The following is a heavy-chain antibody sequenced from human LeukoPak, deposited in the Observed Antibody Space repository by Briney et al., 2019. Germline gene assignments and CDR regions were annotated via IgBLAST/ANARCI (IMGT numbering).Heavy chain of an antibody. Sequence: GRSLRLSCAASGFTFSSYGMHWVRQAPGKGLEWVAVISYDGSNKYYADSVKGRFTISRDNPKNTLYLQMNSLRAEDTAVYYCARDGAYYGDYDDWGQGTLVTVSS. CDR3: ARDGAYYGDYDD. D-gene: IGHD4-17*01. V-gene: IGHV3-30*03. J-gene: IGHJ4*02. CDR1: GFTFSSYG. CDR2: ISYDGSNK.